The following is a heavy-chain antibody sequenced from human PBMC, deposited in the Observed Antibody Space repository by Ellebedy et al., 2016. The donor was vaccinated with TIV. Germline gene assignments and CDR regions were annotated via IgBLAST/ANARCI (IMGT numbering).Heavy chain of an antibody. J-gene: IGHJ6*02. Sequence: PGGSLRLSCAASGFTVSSNYMSWVRQAPGKGLEWVSVIYSGRSTYYADSVKGRFTISRDNSKNTLYLQMNSLRAEDTAVYYCARGTSTPAGAFYYGMDVWGQGTTVTVSS. CDR2: IYSGRST. CDR3: ARGTSTPAGAFYYGMDV. CDR1: GFTVSSNY. D-gene: IGHD2-15*01. V-gene: IGHV3-66*01.